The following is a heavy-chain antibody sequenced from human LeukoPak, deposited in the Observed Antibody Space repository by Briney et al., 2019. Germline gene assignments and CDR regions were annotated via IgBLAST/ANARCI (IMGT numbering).Heavy chain of an antibody. CDR3: ARERYSSSWTLGY. J-gene: IGHJ4*02. D-gene: IGHD6-13*01. V-gene: IGHV3-30*04. CDR2: ISYDGSNK. Sequence: GRSLRLSCAASRFTFSSYAMHWVRQAPGKGLEWVAVISYDGSNKYYADSVKGRFTISRDNSKNTLYLQMNSLRAEDTAVYYCARERYSSSWTLGYWGQGTLVTVSS. CDR1: RFTFSSYA.